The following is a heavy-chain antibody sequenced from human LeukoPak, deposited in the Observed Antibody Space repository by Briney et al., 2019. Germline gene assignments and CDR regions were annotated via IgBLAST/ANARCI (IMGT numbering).Heavy chain of an antibody. CDR3: ARLGGNWNSPGRDY. D-gene: IGHD3-10*01. CDR1: GGSINGYS. J-gene: IGHJ4*02. V-gene: IGHV4-59*08. Sequence: SETLSLTCSVSGGSINGYSWTWIRKPPGMRLEWVGHISYTGTTNYNPSLTTRVAISVDTSKNQFSLKLTSVTAADTGMYFCARLGGNWNSPGRDYWGQGTLVTVSS. CDR2: ISYTGTT.